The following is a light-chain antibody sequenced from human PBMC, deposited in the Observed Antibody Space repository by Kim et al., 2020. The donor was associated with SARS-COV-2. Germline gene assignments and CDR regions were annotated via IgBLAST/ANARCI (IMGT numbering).Light chain of an antibody. J-gene: IGLJ2*01. CDR1: TLPKKY. Sequence: SPGQTASITCSGDTLPKKYSYWYQKKSGQAPVLVIYEDSKRPSGIPERFSGSTSGTKATLTISGAQVEDEADYYCYSPDSSGNHKVFGGGTQLTVL. V-gene: IGLV3-10*01. CDR3: YSPDSSGNHKV. CDR2: EDS.